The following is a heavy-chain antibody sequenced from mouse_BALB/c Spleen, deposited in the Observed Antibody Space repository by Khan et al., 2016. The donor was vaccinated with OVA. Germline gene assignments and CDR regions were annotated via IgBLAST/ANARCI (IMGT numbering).Heavy chain of an antibody. CDR1: GYSITSGYY. D-gene: IGHD2-1*01. J-gene: IGHJ2*01. Sequence: EVQLQESGPGLVKPSQSLSLTCSVTGYSITSGYYWNWIRQFPGNKLEWMGYISYDGSNNYNPSLKNRISITRDTSKNQFFLKLNSVTTEDTATYYCARDYYGNYYCDYWGQGTTLTVSA. CDR3: ARDYYGNYYCDY. CDR2: ISYDGSN. V-gene: IGHV3-6*02.